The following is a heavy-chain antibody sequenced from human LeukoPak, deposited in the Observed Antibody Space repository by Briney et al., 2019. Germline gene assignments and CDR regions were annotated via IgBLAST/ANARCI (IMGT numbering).Heavy chain of an antibody. D-gene: IGHD6-13*01. CDR3: ARGLRYSSSWPPGY. V-gene: IGHV4-34*01. CDR1: GGSFSGYY. CDR2: INHSGST. J-gene: IGHJ4*02. Sequence: SETLSLTCAVYGGSFSGYYWSWIRQPPGKGLEWIGEINHSGSTNYNPSLKSRVTISVDTSKNQFSLKLSSVTAADTAEYYCARGLRYSSSWPPGYWGQGTLVTVSS.